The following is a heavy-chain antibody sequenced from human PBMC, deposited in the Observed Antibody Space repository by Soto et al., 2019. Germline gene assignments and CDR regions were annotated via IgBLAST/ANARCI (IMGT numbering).Heavy chain of an antibody. Sequence: QITLNESGPTVVKPAETLTLTCTFSGFSLTTSGVGVGWIRQSPGKAPEWLAPIYWDDDKRYSASLNSRLTITKDTSKNQVVLTMASVDPADTATYYCAHRILRTVFGLVTTTAIYFDFWGQGTPVVVSS. CDR3: AHRILRTVFGLVTTTAIYFDF. V-gene: IGHV2-5*02. CDR2: IYWDDDK. J-gene: IGHJ4*02. D-gene: IGHD3-3*01. CDR1: GFSLTTSGVG.